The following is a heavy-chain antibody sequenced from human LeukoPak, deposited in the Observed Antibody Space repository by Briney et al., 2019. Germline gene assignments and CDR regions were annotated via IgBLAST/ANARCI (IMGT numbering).Heavy chain of an antibody. CDR1: GGSISSGGHY. J-gene: IGHJ4*02. CDR2: IHHSGST. Sequence: PSQTLSLICTVSGGSISSGGHYWSWIRQPPGKGLEWIGYIHHSGSTYYNPSLKSRVTISVDRSKNQFSLKLSSLTAADTAVYYCARDLRRDGYNHPVDYWGQGTLVTVSS. D-gene: IGHD5-24*01. V-gene: IGHV4-30-2*01. CDR3: ARDLRRDGYNHPVDY.